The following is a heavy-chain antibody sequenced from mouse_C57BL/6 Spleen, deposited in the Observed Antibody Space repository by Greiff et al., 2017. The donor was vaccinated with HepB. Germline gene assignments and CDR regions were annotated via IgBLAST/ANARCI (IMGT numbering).Heavy chain of an antibody. CDR1: GFTFSSYA. V-gene: IGHV5-4*01. CDR2: ISDGGSYT. D-gene: IGHD2-2*01. CDR3: ARDDGYDGYWYFDV. J-gene: IGHJ1*03. Sequence: EVHLVESGGGLVKPGGSLKLSCAASGFTFSSYAMSWVRQTPEKRLEWVATISDGGSYTYYPDNVKGRFTISRDNAKKNLYLQMSHLKSEDTAMYYCARDDGYDGYWYFDVWGTGTTVTVSS.